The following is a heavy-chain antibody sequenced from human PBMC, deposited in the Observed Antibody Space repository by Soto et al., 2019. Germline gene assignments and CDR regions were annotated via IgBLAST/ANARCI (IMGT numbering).Heavy chain of an antibody. CDR1: GFTFSSYD. J-gene: IGHJ3*02. V-gene: IGHV3-13*01. CDR2: IGTAGDT. D-gene: IGHD6-13*01. CDR3: ARGVTSSWYPSDAFDI. Sequence: EVQLVESGGGLVQPGGSLRLSCAASGFTFSSYDMHWVRQATGKGLEWVSAIGTAGDTYYTGSVKGRFTISRENAKNSLYLQMNSLRAWDTAVYYCARGVTSSWYPSDAFDIWGQWTMVTVSS.